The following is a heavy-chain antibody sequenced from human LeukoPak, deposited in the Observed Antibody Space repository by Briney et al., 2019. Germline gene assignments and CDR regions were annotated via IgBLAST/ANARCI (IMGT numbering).Heavy chain of an antibody. CDR3: ARDHQSCSSASCYYPADY. V-gene: IGHV1-2*07. D-gene: IGHD2-2*01. J-gene: IGHJ4*02. Sequence: GASVKVSCKASGYTFTGYYMHWVRQAPGQRLERMGWINPNSGGTNSAHKFQGRVTMTRDTSISTAYMELSRLRSDGTAVYYCARDHQSCSSASCYYPADYWGQGTLVTVSS. CDR1: GYTFTGYY. CDR2: INPNSGGT.